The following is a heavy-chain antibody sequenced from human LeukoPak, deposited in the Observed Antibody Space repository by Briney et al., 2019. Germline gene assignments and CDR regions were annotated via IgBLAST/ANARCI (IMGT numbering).Heavy chain of an antibody. J-gene: IGHJ3*02. V-gene: IGHV3-48*01. Sequence: GGSLRLSCAASGFTFSSYSMNWVRQAPGKGLEWVSYISSSSSTIYYADSVKGRFTISRDNAKNSLYLQMNSLRVEDTAVYYCAGGFGVVIIPGVDDAFDIWGQGTMVTVSS. CDR2: ISSSSSTI. CDR3: AGGFGVVIIPGVDDAFDI. CDR1: GFTFSSYS. D-gene: IGHD3-3*01.